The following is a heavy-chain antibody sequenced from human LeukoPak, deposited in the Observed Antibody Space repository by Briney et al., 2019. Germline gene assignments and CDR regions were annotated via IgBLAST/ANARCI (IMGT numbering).Heavy chain of an antibody. Sequence: SETLSLTCTVSGGYISTYFWSWIRQPPGKGLEWIGYVYYSGSTNYNPSLKSRVTILVDTSKNQFSLKLSSVTAADTAVYYCAREGSEYHYDHSGWFDPWGQGTLVTVSS. D-gene: IGHD3-22*01. CDR2: VYYSGST. CDR1: GGYISTYF. V-gene: IGHV4-59*12. CDR3: AREGSEYHYDHSGWFDP. J-gene: IGHJ5*02.